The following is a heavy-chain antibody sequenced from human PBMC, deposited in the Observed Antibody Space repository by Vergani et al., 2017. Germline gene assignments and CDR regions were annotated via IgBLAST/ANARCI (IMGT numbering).Heavy chain of an antibody. CDR2: IYYSGST. CDR1: GGSISSGDYY. Sequence: QVQLQESGPGLVKPSQTLSLTCTVSGGSISSGDYYWSWIRQPPGKGLEWIGYIYYSGSTYYNPSLRTRVRLSADLSQSQFSLKMTSLTAADTAVYFCARDQWDDDGPRGWFAPWGQGILVTVSS. J-gene: IGHJ5*02. D-gene: IGHD5-24*01. CDR3: ARDQWDDDGPRGWFAP. V-gene: IGHV4-30-4*08.